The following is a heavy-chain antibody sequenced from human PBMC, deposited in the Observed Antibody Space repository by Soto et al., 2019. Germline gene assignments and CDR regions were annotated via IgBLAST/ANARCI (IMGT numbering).Heavy chain of an antibody. Sequence: PGGSLRLSCAASGFTFSSYGMHWFRQALGKGLEWVAVISYDGSNKYYADSVKGRFTISRDNSKNTLYLQMNSLRAEDTAVYYCAKATEARNYYDSSGYLNWFDPWGQGTLVTVSS. CDR2: ISYDGSNK. J-gene: IGHJ5*02. CDR1: GFTFSSYG. CDR3: AKATEARNYYDSSGYLNWFDP. D-gene: IGHD3-22*01. V-gene: IGHV3-30*18.